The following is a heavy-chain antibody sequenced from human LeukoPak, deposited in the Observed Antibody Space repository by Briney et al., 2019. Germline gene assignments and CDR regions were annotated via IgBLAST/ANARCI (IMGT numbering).Heavy chain of an antibody. V-gene: IGHV3-23*01. D-gene: IGHD2-2*02. J-gene: IGHJ4*02. CDR2: VSGTGADT. Sequence: GGSLRLXCAASGFTFSIYAMSWVRQAPGKGLEWVSAVSGTGADTYYPDSVKDRFTISRDNSKNTLYLQMNSLRAEDTAVYYCAKGLSCRSVNCYTGYFDSWGQGSLVTVSS. CDR3: AKGLSCRSVNCYTGYFDS. CDR1: GFTFSIYA.